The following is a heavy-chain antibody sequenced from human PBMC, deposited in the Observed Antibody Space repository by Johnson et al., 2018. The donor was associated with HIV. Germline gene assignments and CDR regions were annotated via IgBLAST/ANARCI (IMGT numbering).Heavy chain of an antibody. J-gene: IGHJ3*01. V-gene: IGHV3-30-3*01. Sequence: QVQLVESGGGLGKPGGSLRLSCAASGFTFSDYYMNWLRQAPGKGLEWVAVISYDGSNKYYADSVKGRFTISRDNAKNFLYLQMNSLRAEDTALYYCARDFRVWGQGTMVTVSS. CDR3: ARDFRV. CDR1: GFTFSDYY. CDR2: ISYDGSNK.